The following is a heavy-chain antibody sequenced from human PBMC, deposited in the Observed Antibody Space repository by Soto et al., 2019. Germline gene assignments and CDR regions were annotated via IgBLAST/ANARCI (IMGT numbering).Heavy chain of an antibody. V-gene: IGHV4-39*01. CDR3: ARLVYGMDV. D-gene: IGHD2-15*01. CDR2: ICYSGST. CDR1: GGSISSSSYY. Sequence: SETLSLTCTVSGGSISSSSYYWGWIRQPPGKGLEWIGSICYSGSTYYNPSLKSRVTISVDTSKNQFSLKLSSVTAADTAVYYCARLVYGMDVWGQGTTVTVSS. J-gene: IGHJ6*02.